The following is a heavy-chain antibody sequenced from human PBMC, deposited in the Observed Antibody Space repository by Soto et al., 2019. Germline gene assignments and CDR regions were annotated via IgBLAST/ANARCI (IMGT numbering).Heavy chain of an antibody. CDR3: ARGPARRGYGGD. V-gene: IGHV4-4*02. CDR1: GGSISSSNW. J-gene: IGHJ4*02. D-gene: IGHD5-12*01. CDR2: SYHSGST. Sequence: SETLSLTCAVSGGSISSSNWWSWVRQPPGKGLEWIGDSYHSGSTNYNPSLKSRVTISVDKSKNQFSLQLSCVTAADTAVYYCARGPARRGYGGDWGQGTLVTVSS.